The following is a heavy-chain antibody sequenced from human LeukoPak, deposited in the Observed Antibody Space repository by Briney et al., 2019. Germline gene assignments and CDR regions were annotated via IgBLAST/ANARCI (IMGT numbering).Heavy chain of an antibody. J-gene: IGHJ4*02. D-gene: IGHD3-22*01. V-gene: IGHV3-23*01. CDR3: AKVPPLHSVGSVYYTR. Sequence: GGSLRLSCAASGFTFSDYAMTWVRQAPGKGLEWISATSGSGGNTYFADSVKGRFTISRDNSKNTLSLHMNSLRAEDTAVYYCAKVPPLHSVGSVYYTRWGQGPLLTVSS. CDR1: GFTFSDYA. CDR2: TSGSGGNT.